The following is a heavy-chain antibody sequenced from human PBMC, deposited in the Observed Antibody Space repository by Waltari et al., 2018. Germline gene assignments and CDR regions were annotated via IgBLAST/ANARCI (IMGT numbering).Heavy chain of an antibody. CDR1: GGHFSSYA. CDR2: IIPIFGTA. D-gene: IGHD5-12*01. CDR3: ARDYSGYDQGVFDY. Sequence: QVQLVQSGAEVKKPGSSVKVSCKASGGHFSSYATSWFPQAPGQGLEWMGGIIPIFGTANYAQKFQGRVTITADESTSTAYMELSSLRSEDTAVYYCARDYSGYDQGVFDYWGQGTLVTVSS. J-gene: IGHJ4*02. V-gene: IGHV1-69*01.